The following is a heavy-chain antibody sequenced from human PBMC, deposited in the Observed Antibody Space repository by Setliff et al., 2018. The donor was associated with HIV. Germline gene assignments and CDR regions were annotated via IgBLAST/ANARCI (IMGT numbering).Heavy chain of an antibody. Sequence: PGGSLRLSCATSGFTFESYSIIWVRQAPGKGLEWVSYISGLGGGTIYYADAVRGRFTISRDDAEKSVYLQMNSLRAEDTAVYYCARAGVVEGYYYYYYMDVWGKGTTVTVSS. J-gene: IGHJ6*03. CDR1: GFTFESYS. D-gene: IGHD2-15*01. CDR3: ARAGVVEGYYYYYYMDV. CDR2: ISGLGGGTI. V-gene: IGHV3-48*01.